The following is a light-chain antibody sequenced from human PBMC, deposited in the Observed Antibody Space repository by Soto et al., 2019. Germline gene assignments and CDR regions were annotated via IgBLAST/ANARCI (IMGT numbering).Light chain of an antibody. CDR2: EVT. J-gene: IGLJ1*01. CDR1: SSDVGAYNY. Sequence: QSVLTQPPSASGSPGHSVTISCTGTSSDVGAYNYVSWYQHHPGKAPKLMIYEVTKRTSGVPDRFSGSKSGNTASLTVSGLQADDEADYYCASYAGTNIYVFGTGTKLTVL. CDR3: ASYAGTNIYV. V-gene: IGLV2-8*01.